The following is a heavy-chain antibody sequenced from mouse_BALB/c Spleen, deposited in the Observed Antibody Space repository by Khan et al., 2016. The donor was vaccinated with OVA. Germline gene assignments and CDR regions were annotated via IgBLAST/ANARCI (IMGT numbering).Heavy chain of an antibody. D-gene: IGHD2-14*01. CDR1: GYTFTSYT. J-gene: IGHJ3*01. Sequence: QVRLQQSGAELARPGASVKMSCKASGYTFTSYTIHWIKLRPGQGLEWIGYINPSNGYTNYNQKFKDKATLTADKSSTTAYMQLSSLTSDDSAVYNGVRDGDYYRNDGWFAYWGQGTLVTVSA. CDR2: INPSNGYT. V-gene: IGHV1-4*01. CDR3: VRDGDYYRNDGWFAY.